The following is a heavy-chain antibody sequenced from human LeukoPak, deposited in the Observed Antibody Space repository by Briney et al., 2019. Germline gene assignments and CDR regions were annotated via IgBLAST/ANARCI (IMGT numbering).Heavy chain of an antibody. D-gene: IGHD4-23*01. CDR2: VYYSGKT. V-gene: IGHV4-59*01. CDR3: ARVGVDYSGNIIKYYFDY. J-gene: IGHJ4*02. CDR1: GDFITAYY. Sequence: SETLSLTCTVSGDFITAYYWSWIRQAPGKGLEWIGYVYYSGKTEYNPSLRSRVTISLEMSNHQFSLKLTSVTAADTAVYYCARVGVDYSGNIIKYYFDYWGQGTLVTVSS.